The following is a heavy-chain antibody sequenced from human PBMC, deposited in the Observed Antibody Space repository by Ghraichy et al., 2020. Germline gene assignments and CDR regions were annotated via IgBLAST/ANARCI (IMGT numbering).Heavy chain of an antibody. CDR1: GFNFNSYW. CDR2: IKEDGSQK. V-gene: IGHV3-7*01. J-gene: IGHJ4*02. CDR3: VTFDPKPRDFLSGYYFEY. Sequence: GGSLRLSCAASGFNFNSYWMSWVRQAPGKGLEWVANIKEDGSQKNFVDSVKGRFTTSRNNAKRSLYLQMSSLRVEDTAVYYCVTFDPKPRDFLSGYYFEYWGPGTLVTVSS. D-gene: IGHD3-3*01.